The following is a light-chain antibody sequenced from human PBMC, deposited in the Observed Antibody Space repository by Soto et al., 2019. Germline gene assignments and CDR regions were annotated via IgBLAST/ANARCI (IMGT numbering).Light chain of an antibody. Sequence: EIVLTQSPDTLSLSPGERATLSCRASQSVSDYLGWYQQKPGQAPRLLIYDASNRASGVPARFRGSGSGTDFTLTIASLEPEDFAVYYCQQRSNWPYLTFGGGTRVELK. CDR2: DAS. V-gene: IGKV3-11*01. CDR3: QQRSNWPYLT. CDR1: QSVSDY. J-gene: IGKJ4*01.